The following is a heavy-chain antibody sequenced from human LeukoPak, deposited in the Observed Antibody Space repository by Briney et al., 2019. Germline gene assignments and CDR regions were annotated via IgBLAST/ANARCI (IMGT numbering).Heavy chain of an antibody. D-gene: IGHD2-2*03. Sequence: GGSLRLSCAASGFTFSSYAMSWVRQAPGKGLEWVSAISGSGGSTYYADSVKGRFTISRDNAKNSMYLQMNSLRAEDTATYYCARGVGSFEIWGQGTMVTVS. J-gene: IGHJ3*02. CDR1: GFTFSSYA. V-gene: IGHV3-23*01. CDR2: ISGSGGST. CDR3: ARGVGSFEI.